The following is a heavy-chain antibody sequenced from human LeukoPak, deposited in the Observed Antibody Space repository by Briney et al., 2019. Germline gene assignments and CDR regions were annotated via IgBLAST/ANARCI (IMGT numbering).Heavy chain of an antibody. CDR1: SDSISSSNW. D-gene: IGHD6-19*01. Sequence: SETLSLTCTVSSDSISSSNWWSWVRQTPGKGLEWIGEIYHSGSTNYNPSLKSRVTISVDTSKNQFSLKLSSVTAADTAVYYCARVFSSGWYSYYYYYMDVWGKGTTVTVSS. CDR3: ARVFSSGWYSYYYYYMDV. V-gene: IGHV4-4*02. J-gene: IGHJ6*03. CDR2: IYHSGST.